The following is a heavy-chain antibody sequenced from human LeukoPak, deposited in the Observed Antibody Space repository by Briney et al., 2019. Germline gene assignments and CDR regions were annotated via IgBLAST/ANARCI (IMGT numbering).Heavy chain of an antibody. CDR2: IYTSGST. J-gene: IGHJ4*02. Sequence: TSETLSLTCTVSGGSISSYYWSWIRQPPGEGLEWIGYIYTSGSTNYNPSLKSRVTISVDTSKNQFSLKLNSVTAADTAVYYCARLRYYDSSIDYWGQGTLVTVSS. CDR3: ARLRYYDSSIDY. V-gene: IGHV4-4*09. D-gene: IGHD3-22*01. CDR1: GGSISSYY.